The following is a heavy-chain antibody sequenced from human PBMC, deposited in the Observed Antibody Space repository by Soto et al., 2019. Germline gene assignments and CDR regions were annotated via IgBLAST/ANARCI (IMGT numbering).Heavy chain of an antibody. J-gene: IGHJ4*02. CDR3: VKELPKLYSYGYN. CDR1: GFPFSNYG. CDR2: ISSSGDNT. V-gene: IGHV3-64D*06. Sequence: GGSLRLSCSASGFPFSNYGMLLVRQSPGKGLQYVSGISSSGDNTYYADSVKGRFTISRDNSENTVYLQMSSLRPEDTAVYYCVKELPKLYSYGYNWGQGTRVT. D-gene: IGHD5-18*01.